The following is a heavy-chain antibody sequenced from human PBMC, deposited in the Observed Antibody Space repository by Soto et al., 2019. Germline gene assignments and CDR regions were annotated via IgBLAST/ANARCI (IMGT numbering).Heavy chain of an antibody. Sequence: GGSLRLSCAASGFTFSSYWMSWVRQAPGKGLERVANIKQDGSEKYYVDSVKGRFTISRDNAKNSQYLQMSGLRADDSAVYYCTRGAGFCYGLDVWGQGTTVTVSS. CDR3: TRGAGFCYGLDV. CDR1: GFTFSSYW. CDR2: IKQDGSEK. D-gene: IGHD3-10*01. J-gene: IGHJ6*02. V-gene: IGHV3-7*01.